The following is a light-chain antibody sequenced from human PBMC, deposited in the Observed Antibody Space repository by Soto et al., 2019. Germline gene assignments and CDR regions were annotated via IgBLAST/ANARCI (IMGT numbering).Light chain of an antibody. CDR2: GAS. CDR3: QQYGRSKT. CDR1: QSVSSSY. J-gene: IGKJ1*01. Sequence: EIVLTQSPGTLSLSPGERATLSCRASQSVSSSYLAWYQQKPGQAPRLLIYGASSRATGIPDRFSGSGSGTDFTLTISRLEPEDFAVYYCQQYGRSKTFGQGTKLDIK. V-gene: IGKV3-20*01.